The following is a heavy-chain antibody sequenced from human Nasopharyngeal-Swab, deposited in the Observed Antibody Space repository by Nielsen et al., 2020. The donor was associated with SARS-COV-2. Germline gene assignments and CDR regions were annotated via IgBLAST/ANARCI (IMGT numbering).Heavy chain of an antibody. CDR1: GFTFSSYS. V-gene: IGHV3-21*01. J-gene: IGHJ6*02. CDR2: ISSSSSYI. D-gene: IGHD6-6*01. Sequence: GESLKISCAASGFTFSSYSMNWVRQAPGKGLEWVSSISSSSSYIYYADSVKGRLTISRDNAKNSLYLQMNSLRAEDTAVYYCASHPASSSSVYYYYGMDVWGQGTTVTVSS. CDR3: ASHPASSSSVYYYYGMDV.